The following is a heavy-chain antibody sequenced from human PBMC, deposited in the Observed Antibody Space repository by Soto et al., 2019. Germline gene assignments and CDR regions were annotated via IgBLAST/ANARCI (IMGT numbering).Heavy chain of an antibody. Sequence: QVQLVQSGAEVKKPGASVTVSCRSSGDTFNDYYIHWVRQAPGQGLEWMGWINPNGGVTKYAQKFQGWGTMTRDTSIRTVYVQLSRLRSDDTAVYYCARESGGATATLDYYYFYMDVWGTGTTVTVSS. J-gene: IGHJ6*03. CDR1: GDTFNDYY. CDR2: INPNGGVT. CDR3: ARESGGATATLDYYYFYMDV. D-gene: IGHD5-12*01. V-gene: IGHV1-2*04.